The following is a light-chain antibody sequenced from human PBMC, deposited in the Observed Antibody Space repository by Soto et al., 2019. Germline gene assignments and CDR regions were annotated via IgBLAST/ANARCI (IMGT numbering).Light chain of an antibody. J-gene: IGKJ5*01. CDR2: DAA. CDR3: QQYDNLPIT. CDR1: QDINNY. V-gene: IGKV1-33*01. Sequence: DIQMTQSPSSLSASVGDRVTINYQASQDINNYLNWYQQKPGKAPKLLIYDAANLETGVPSRFSGSGSGTDFSFTITSLQPEDIGTYYCQQYDNLPITFGQGTRLEI.